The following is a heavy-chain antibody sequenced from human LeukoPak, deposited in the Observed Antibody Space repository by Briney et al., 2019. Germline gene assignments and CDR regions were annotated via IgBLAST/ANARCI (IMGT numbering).Heavy chain of an antibody. CDR2: INSDGSST. CDR3: ARVLTGTAPFDY. D-gene: IGHD1-20*01. V-gene: IGHV3-74*01. CDR1: GFTFSSHW. J-gene: IGHJ4*02. Sequence: GGSLRLSCAASGFTFSSHWMHWVRQAPGKGLVWVSRINSDGSSTSYADSVKGRFTISRDNAKNTLYLHMNSLRAEDTAVYYCARVLTGTAPFDYWGQGTLVTASS.